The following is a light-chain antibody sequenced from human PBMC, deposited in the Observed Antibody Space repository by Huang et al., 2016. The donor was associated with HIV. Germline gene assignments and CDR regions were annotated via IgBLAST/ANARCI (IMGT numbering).Light chain of an antibody. CDR1: QSVNSD. Sequence: EIEMTQSPVTLSVSPGQRATLSCRARQSVNSDLAWYQQKPGQAPRLLIYGASTRATGIPAKCNATGSGTEFSLSINNLQSDDFAVYYCQQYNDWPPLTFGGGTKVEI. CDR2: GAS. V-gene: IGKV3-15*01. J-gene: IGKJ4*01. CDR3: QQYNDWPPLT.